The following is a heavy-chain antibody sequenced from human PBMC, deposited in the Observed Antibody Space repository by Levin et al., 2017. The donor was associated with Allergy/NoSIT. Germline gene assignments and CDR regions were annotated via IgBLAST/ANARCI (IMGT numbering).Heavy chain of an antibody. CDR1: GGSFITSSYF. V-gene: IGHV4-39*01. Sequence: PSQTLSLTCTVSGGSFITSSYFWAWIRQPPGKGLEWLGSIYYSGTTYYNPSLKSRLTISIDTSTNQFSLKLRSVTAADTAVYYCARHTAVLWFEELVFDSWGQGNLVAVSS. D-gene: IGHD3-10*01. J-gene: IGHJ4*02. CDR2: IYYSGTT. CDR3: ARHTAVLWFEELVFDS.